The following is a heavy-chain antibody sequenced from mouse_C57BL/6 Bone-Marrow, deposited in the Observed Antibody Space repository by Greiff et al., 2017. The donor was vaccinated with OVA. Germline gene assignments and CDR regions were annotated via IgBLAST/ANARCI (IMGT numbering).Heavy chain of an antibody. Sequence: EVKVVESGGGLVKPGGSLKLSCAASGFTFSSYAMSWVRQTPEKRLEWVATISDGGSYTYYPDNVKGRFTISRDNAKNNLYLQMGHLKSEDTAMYYCAREDPYYAMDYWGQGTSVTVSS. CDR3: AREDPYYAMDY. CDR1: GFTFSSYA. CDR2: ISDGGSYT. V-gene: IGHV5-4*01. J-gene: IGHJ4*01.